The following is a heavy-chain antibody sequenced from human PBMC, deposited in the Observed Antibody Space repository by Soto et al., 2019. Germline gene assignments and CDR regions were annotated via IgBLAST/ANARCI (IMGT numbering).Heavy chain of an antibody. V-gene: IGHV3-73*02. J-gene: IGHJ2*01. CDR2: IRSKTNTYAT. D-gene: IGHD3-3*02. CDR1: GFTFSGYA. CDR3: ARIFGDEGYYFDV. Sequence: EVQLVESGGGLVQPGGSLELSCEASGFTFSGYAMHWVRQASGKGLEWVGRIRSKTNTYATAYAESVKGRFTISRDDSKNTAYLHMNSLKTEDTAVYYCARIFGDEGYYFDVWGGGTLVTVSS.